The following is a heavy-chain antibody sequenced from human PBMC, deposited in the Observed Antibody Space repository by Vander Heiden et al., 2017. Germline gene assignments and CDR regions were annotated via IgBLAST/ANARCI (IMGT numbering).Heavy chain of an antibody. CDR2: VNSDGSRT. V-gene: IGHV3-74*01. D-gene: IGHD4-17*01. CDR3: VREGDYGDYSAFDI. CDR1: GFTFTSYW. J-gene: IGHJ3*02. Sequence: EVQMVESGGGLVQPGRSLRLSCAASGFTFTSYWTHWVRQAPGKGLVWVASVNSDGSRTSHADSVKGRFTISRDNAKNTLYLQINSLRAEETAVYYCVREGDYGDYSAFDIWGQGTMVTVSS.